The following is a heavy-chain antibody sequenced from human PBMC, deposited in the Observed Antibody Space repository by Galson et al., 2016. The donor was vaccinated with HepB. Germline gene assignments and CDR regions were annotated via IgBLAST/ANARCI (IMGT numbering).Heavy chain of an antibody. V-gene: IGHV3-74*01. CDR2: IKSDESWK. Sequence: LRLSCAASGFTFSSYWMHWVRQAPGKGLVWVSRIKSDESWKNYADSVKGRFTISRDNAKNTLYLQMNSLRAEDTAVYYCARDSMATITGLDGFDIWGQGTMVTVSS. D-gene: IGHD5-12*01. CDR3: ARDSMATITGLDGFDI. CDR1: GFTFSSYW. J-gene: IGHJ3*02.